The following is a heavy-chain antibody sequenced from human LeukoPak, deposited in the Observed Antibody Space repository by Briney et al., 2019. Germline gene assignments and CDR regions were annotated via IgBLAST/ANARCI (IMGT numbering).Heavy chain of an antibody. Sequence: PSETLSLTCTVSGYSISSGYYWGWIRQPPGKGLEWIGSIYYSGSTYYNPSLKSRVTISVDTSKNQFSLKLSSVTAADTAVYYCARLYCSGGSCYFDYWGQGTLVTVSS. CDR3: ARLYCSGGSCYFDY. CDR2: IYYSGST. J-gene: IGHJ4*02. V-gene: IGHV4-38-2*02. CDR1: GYSISSGYY. D-gene: IGHD2-15*01.